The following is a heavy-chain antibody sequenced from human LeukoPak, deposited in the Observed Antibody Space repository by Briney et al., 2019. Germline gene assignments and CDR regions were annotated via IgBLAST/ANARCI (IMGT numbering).Heavy chain of an antibody. CDR2: IYHGGTT. CDR3: ARHGGTLDYFDS. Sequence: SETLSLTRSVSNGSISTYYWSWIRQSPGKGLEWIGYIYHGGTTSYNPSLKRRVTISVDSPKNQFFLRLTSLTAADTALYYCARHGGTLDYFDSWGPGSLVIVSS. J-gene: IGHJ4*02. D-gene: IGHD1-26*01. CDR1: NGSISTYY. V-gene: IGHV4-59*08.